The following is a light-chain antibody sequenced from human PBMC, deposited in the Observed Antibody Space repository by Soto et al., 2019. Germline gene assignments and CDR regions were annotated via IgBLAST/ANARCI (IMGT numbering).Light chain of an antibody. CDR2: GAS. V-gene: IGKV3-20*01. CDR1: QSVSSSY. J-gene: IGKJ2*01. CDR3: QQYGSSPYT. Sequence: EIVLTQSPGTLSLSPGERATLSCRASQSVSSSYLSWYQQKPGQAPMLLMYGASSRAPGIPDRFSGGGSATDFTLTISRLEPEDFGVYYCQQYGSSPYTFGQGTKLEIK.